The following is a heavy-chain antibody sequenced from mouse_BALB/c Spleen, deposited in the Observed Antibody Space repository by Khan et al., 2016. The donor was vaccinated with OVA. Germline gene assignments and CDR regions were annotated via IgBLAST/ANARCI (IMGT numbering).Heavy chain of an antibody. J-gene: IGHJ3*01. CDR1: GYTFNSYY. D-gene: IGHD2-2*01. CDR3: TRSGYGSFAY. CDR2: INPNNGDA. Sequence: QVQLQQSGAELVKPGASVKLSCKASGYTFNSYYMYWVKQRPGQGLEWIGEINPNNGDANFNEKFKNKVTLTVDKSSNTAFMQLSSLTSEDSAVYYCTRSGYGSFAYWGQGTLVTVSA. V-gene: IGHV1S81*02.